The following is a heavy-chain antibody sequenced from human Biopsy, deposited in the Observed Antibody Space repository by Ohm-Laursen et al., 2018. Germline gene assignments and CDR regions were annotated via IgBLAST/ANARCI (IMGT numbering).Heavy chain of an antibody. Sequence: TQTLTLTCSFSGFSLSARGMCVSWIRQAPGKALEWLARVDWADYKDYSASLQTKLSISKDTSNDQVVLTVNNVDPADTATYYCARTPILIVSAGLVYRHRRHFQGMDVWGQGIAVTVS. D-gene: IGHD6-13*01. CDR1: GFSLSARGMC. CDR3: ARTPILIVSAGLVYRHRRHFQGMDV. V-gene: IGHV2-70*11. J-gene: IGHJ6*02. CDR2: VDWADYK.